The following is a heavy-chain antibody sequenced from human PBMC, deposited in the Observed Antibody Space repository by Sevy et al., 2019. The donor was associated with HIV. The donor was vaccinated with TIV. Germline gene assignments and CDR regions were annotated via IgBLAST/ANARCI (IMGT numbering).Heavy chain of an antibody. Sequence: GGSLSLSCAASGLPFSAYYMSWIPKAPGRGLGWVSYISSSGSTISYADSVKGRFTISRDNAKNSLYLQMKSLRAEDTAVYYGARGPVAAMVGFDYWGQGTLVTVSS. CDR1: GLPFSAYY. D-gene: IGHD5-18*01. CDR3: ARGPVAAMVGFDY. J-gene: IGHJ4*02. CDR2: ISSSGSTI. V-gene: IGHV3-11*01.